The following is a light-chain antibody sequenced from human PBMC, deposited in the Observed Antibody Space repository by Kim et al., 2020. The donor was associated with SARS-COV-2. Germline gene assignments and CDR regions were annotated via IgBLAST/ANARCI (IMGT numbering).Light chain of an antibody. Sequence: FSPGERPPPSCRASQSFSSYMAWYQQKTGQAPRLLIYDATNRATGIPARLSGSGSGTDFTLTISRLEPEDFAVYYCQQRSSWLWTFGQGTKVEIK. CDR3: QQRSSWLWT. V-gene: IGKV3-11*01. CDR1: QSFSSY. CDR2: DAT. J-gene: IGKJ1*01.